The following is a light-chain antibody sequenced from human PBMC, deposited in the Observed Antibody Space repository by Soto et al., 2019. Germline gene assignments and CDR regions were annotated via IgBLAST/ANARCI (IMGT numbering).Light chain of an antibody. CDR1: QGISDY. Sequence: DIQLTQSPSFLSASVGDRVTISCRASQGISDYLAWYQQKPGKAPKLLIYGAYTLQSGVPSRFSGSASGTEFTLTISSLQPEAFATYFCQQLNAYPLTFGGGTKLEIK. V-gene: IGKV1-9*01. CDR3: QQLNAYPLT. CDR2: GAY. J-gene: IGKJ4*01.